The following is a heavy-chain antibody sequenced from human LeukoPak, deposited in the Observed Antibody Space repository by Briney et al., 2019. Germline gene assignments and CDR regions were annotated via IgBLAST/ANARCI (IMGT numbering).Heavy chain of an antibody. V-gene: IGHV3-48*03. Sequence: GGSLRLSCAASGLTFSSYEMNWVRQAPGKGLEWVSYISSSGSTIYYADSVKGRFTISRDNAKNSLYLQMNSLRAEDTAVYYCAGTAADDGYWGQGTLVTVSS. CDR2: ISSSGSTI. CDR3: AGTAADDGY. CDR1: GLTFSSYE. D-gene: IGHD6-13*01. J-gene: IGHJ4*02.